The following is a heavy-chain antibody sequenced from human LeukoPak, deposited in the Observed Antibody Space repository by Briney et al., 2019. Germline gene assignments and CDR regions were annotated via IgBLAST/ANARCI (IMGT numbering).Heavy chain of an antibody. J-gene: IGHJ6*02. CDR3: AKSCWRVKHGMDV. CDR2: ISYDGSNK. CDR1: GFTFSSYG. V-gene: IGHV3-30*18. D-gene: IGHD3-22*01. Sequence: PGRSLRLSCAASGFTFSSYGMHWVRQAPGKGLEWVAVISYDGSNKYYADSVKGRFTISRDNSKNTLYLRMNSLRAEDTAVYYCAKSCWRVKHGMDVWGQGTTVTVSS.